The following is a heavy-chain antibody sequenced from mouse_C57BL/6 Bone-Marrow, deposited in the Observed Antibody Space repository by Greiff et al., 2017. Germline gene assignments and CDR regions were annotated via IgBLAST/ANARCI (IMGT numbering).Heavy chain of an antibody. CDR1: GYTFTTYP. CDR3: ARGGNYGGYYFDD. V-gene: IGHV1-47*01. CDR2: FHPSNDDT. J-gene: IGHJ2*01. Sequence: VKLVESGAELVKPGASVKMSCKASGYTFTTYPIEWIKQNPGKCLEWIGNFHPSNDDTKYNEKFKGKATLTVEKSSSTAYLELSRLTSDDSAVYYCARGGNYGGYYFDDWGQGTTLTGSS. D-gene: IGHD2-4*01.